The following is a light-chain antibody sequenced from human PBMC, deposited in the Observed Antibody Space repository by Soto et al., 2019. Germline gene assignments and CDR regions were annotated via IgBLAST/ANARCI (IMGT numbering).Light chain of an antibody. J-gene: IGKJ4*01. V-gene: IGKV1-9*01. Sequence: MQLTQSPSSLSASIGDRVTISGRASQDINSYLAWYQQKPGKAPNLLIYEASILQRGVPSRFSGSNSGTDFTLTISSLQAEDFATYYCQQTRSYPSTFGGGTNVDVK. CDR2: EAS. CDR3: QQTRSYPST. CDR1: QDINSY.